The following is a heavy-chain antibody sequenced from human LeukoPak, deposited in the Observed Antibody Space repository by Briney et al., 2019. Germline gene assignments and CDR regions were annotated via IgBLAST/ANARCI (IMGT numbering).Heavy chain of an antibody. CDR1: GGSISPYF. J-gene: IGHJ5*02. D-gene: IGHD3-10*01. CDR2: ISYSGST. CDR3: ARDDYRGVTNFDP. Sequence: PSETLSLTCTVSGGSISPYFWSCIRQPPGKGLEWIGYISYSGSTDYNPSLKSRVTLSVDTSKNQFSLQLSSVTAADTAVYYCARDDYRGVTNFDPWGQGTLVTVSS. V-gene: IGHV4-59*01.